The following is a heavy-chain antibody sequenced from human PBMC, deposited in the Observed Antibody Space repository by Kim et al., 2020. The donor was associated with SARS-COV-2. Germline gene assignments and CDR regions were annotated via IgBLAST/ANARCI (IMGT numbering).Heavy chain of an antibody. J-gene: IGHJ3*02. CDR3: ATHSGSTDAFDI. Sequence: YYEDSVKGQFTISRDNATNSLYLQMNSLRAEDTAVYYCATHSGSTDAFDIWGQGTMVTVSS. D-gene: IGHD1-26*01. V-gene: IGHV3-48*04.